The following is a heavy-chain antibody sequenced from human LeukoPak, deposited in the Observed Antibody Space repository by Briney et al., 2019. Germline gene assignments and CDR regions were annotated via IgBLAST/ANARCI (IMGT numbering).Heavy chain of an antibody. D-gene: IGHD4-17*01. CDR3: AKQHYGDLDN. CDR2: ISYDGSNK. Sequence: GSLRLSCAASGFTFSSYAMHWVRQAPGKGLEWVAVISYDGSNKYYADSVKGRFTISRDNSKNSLYLQMNSLRAEDTALYFCAKQHYGDLDNWGQGTLVTVSS. V-gene: IGHV3-30-3*01. J-gene: IGHJ4*02. CDR1: GFTFSSYA.